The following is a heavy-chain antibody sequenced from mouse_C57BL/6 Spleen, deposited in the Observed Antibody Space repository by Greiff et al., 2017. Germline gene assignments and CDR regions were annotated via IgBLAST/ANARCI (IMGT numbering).Heavy chain of an antibody. V-gene: IGHV14-3*01. CDR2: IDPANGNT. D-gene: IGHD1-1*01. Sequence: VQLQQSVAELVRPGASVKLSCTASGFNIKNTYMHWVKQRPEQGLEWIGRIDPANGNTTYAPKFQVKDTIAADTSSNTDYLQLSSLTSEDTASCYCARDYGSMDYAMDYWGQGTSGTVAS. CDR1: GFNIKNTY. CDR3: ARDYGSMDYAMDY. J-gene: IGHJ4*01.